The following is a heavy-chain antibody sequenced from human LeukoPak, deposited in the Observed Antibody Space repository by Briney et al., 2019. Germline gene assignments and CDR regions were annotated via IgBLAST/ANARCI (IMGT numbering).Heavy chain of an antibody. CDR3: AKDTVSHGEEYFDY. Sequence: GKSLRLSCTASGFNFDDCAMHWVRQAPGRGLEWVSSINGNGNRIGYVDSVRGRFTISRDNAKNSLYLRMNSLRAEDTALYYCAKDTVSHGEEYFDYWGQGTLVTVSS. CDR1: GFNFDDCA. D-gene: IGHD3-10*01. V-gene: IGHV3-9*01. J-gene: IGHJ4*02. CDR2: INGNGNRI.